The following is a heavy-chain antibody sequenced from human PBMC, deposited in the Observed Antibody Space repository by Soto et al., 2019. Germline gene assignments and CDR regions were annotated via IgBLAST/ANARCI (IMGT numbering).Heavy chain of an antibody. J-gene: IGHJ6*02. CDR1: GYSFTGNS. V-gene: IGHV1-2*02. CDR2: INPNNGST. Sequence: VASVKVSCKASGYSFTGNSMHWVRQAPGQGLEWMGWINPNNGSTNYAQKFQGRVTMTTDTSISTAYMELSSLRSEDTAVYYCTHMVRGEATPSYYYGMDVWGQGTTVTVSS. CDR3: THMVRGEATPSYYYGMDV. D-gene: IGHD3-10*01.